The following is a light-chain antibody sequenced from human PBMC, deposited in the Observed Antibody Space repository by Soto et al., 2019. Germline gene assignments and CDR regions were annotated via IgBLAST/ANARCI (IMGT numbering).Light chain of an antibody. V-gene: IGLV2-14*01. Sequence: QSVLTQPASVSGSPGQSITISCTGTSSDVGVYDYVSWYQQHPGKAPKLIIYEVTNRPSRVSNRFSGSKSGNTASLTISGLQAEDEADYFCSSYRSGSSFVFGTGTKVTVL. J-gene: IGLJ1*01. CDR3: SSYRSGSSFV. CDR2: EVT. CDR1: SSDVGVYDY.